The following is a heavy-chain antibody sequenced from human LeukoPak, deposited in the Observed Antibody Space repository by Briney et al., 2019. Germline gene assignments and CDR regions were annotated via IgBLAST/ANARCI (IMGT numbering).Heavy chain of an antibody. J-gene: IGHJ3*02. CDR3: ARSFEVVAATGPAFDI. CDR1: GGSISSYY. D-gene: IGHD2-15*01. CDR2: IYTSGST. Sequence: SETLSLTCTVSGGSISSYYWSWIRQPPGKGLEWIGYIYTSGSTNYNPSLKSRVTISVDTSKNQFSLKLSSVTAADTAVYYCARSFEVVAATGPAFDIWGQGTMVTVSS. V-gene: IGHV4-4*09.